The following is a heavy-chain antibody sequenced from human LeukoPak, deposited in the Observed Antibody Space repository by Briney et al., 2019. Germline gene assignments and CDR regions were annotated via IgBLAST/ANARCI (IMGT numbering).Heavy chain of an antibody. V-gene: IGHV3-49*04. CDR2: IRSKAYGGTA. CDR1: GFTFGDYA. J-gene: IGHJ6*03. D-gene: IGHD6-6*01. Sequence: GGSLRLSCTVSGFTFGDYAMSWVRQAPGKGLEWVGFIRSKAYGGTAEYAASVKGRFTISRDDSKSIAYLQMGSLKTEDTAVYYCALASSSYYYYYMDVWGKGTTVTVSS. CDR3: ALASSSYYYYYMDV.